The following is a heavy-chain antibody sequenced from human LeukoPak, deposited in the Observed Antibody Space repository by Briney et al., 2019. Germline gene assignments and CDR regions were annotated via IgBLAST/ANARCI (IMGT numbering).Heavy chain of an antibody. J-gene: IGHJ3*02. CDR1: GFTFSSYS. CDR2: ISSSGSTI. D-gene: IGHD3-16*01. V-gene: IGHV3-48*04. Sequence: GGSLRLSCAASGFTFSSYSMSWIRQAPGKGLEWVSYISSSGSTIYYADSVKGRFTISRDNAKNSLYLQMNSLRAEDTAVYYCARVGPITSKQGAFDIWGQGTMVTVSS. CDR3: ARVGPITSKQGAFDI.